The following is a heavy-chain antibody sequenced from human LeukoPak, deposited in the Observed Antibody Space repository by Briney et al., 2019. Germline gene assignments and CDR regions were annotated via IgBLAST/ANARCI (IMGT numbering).Heavy chain of an antibody. CDR1: GGSISSYY. D-gene: IGHD3-22*01. CDR2: ISYSGST. J-gene: IGHJ5*02. V-gene: IGHV4-59*01. CDR3: AREPGFDSSGYLNWFDP. Sequence: SETLSLTCTVSGGSISSYYWSWIRQPPGKGLEWIACISYSGSTKYNPSLKSRVTISVDTSKNQLSLKLSSVTAADTAVYYCAREPGFDSSGYLNWFDPWGQGTLVTVSS.